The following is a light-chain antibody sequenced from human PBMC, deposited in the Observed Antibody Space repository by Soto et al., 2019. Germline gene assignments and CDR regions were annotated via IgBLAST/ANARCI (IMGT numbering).Light chain of an antibody. V-gene: IGKV1-5*01. Sequence: DIQMTQSPSILSVSVGDRVTITCRASQSISNSLAWYQQRPGTAPKLLIYDASTLENGVPSRFSGSGPGTEFTLTISSLQPDDSATYYCQQYSNYRTFGQGTKVDIK. CDR1: QSISNS. J-gene: IGKJ1*01. CDR3: QQYSNYRT. CDR2: DAS.